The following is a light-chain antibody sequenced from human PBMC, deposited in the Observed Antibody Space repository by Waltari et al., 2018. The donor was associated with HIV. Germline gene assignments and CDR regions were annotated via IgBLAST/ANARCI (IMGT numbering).Light chain of an antibody. V-gene: IGLV2-11*01. CDR1: SSSFGGYNY. J-gene: IGLJ2*01. CDR2: DVT. Sequence: QSALTQPRSVSGSPGQSVTISCTGASSSFGGYNYVSWYQQHPGKAPKLMIYDVTKRPSGVPDRFSGSKSGNTASLTISGLQADDEADYFCCSYTSSYTVFGGGTKLTVL. CDR3: CSYTSSYTV.